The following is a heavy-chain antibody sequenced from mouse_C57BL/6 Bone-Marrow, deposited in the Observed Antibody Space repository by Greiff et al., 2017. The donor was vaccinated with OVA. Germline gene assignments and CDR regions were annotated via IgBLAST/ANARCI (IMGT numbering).Heavy chain of an antibody. CDR2: IDPETGGT. D-gene: IGHD2-2*01. V-gene: IGHV1-15*01. Sequence: QVQLQQSGAELVRPGASVTLSCKASGYTFTDYEMHWVKQTPVHGLEWIGAIDPETGGTAYNQKFKGKAILTADKSSSTAYMELRSLTSEDSAVYYCTGAMVTTRFADWGQGTLVTVSA. CDR1: GYTFTDYE. J-gene: IGHJ3*01. CDR3: TGAMVTTRFAD.